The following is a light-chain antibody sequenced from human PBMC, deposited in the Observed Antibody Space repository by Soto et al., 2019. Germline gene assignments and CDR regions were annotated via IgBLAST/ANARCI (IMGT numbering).Light chain of an antibody. CDR2: DVS. J-gene: IGLJ2*01. CDR3: CSHAGSYVV. V-gene: IGLV2-11*01. Sequence: QSALTQPRSMSGSPGQSVTISCTGTSSDVGSSNYVSWYQQHPGKVPKLIISDVSKRPSGVPDRFSGSKSDNTASLTISGLQDEDEADYFCCSHAGSYVVFGGGTKVTVL. CDR1: SSDVGSSNY.